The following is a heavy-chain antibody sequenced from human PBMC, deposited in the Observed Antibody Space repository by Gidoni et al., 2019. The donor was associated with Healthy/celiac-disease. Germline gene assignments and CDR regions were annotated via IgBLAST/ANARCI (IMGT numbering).Heavy chain of an antibody. CDR3: ARFWSGYYTSGMDV. J-gene: IGHJ6*02. CDR1: GFTFDDYG. Sequence: EVQLVESGGGVVRPGGSLRLSCAASGFTFDDYGMGWVRQAPGKGLGWVSGINWNGGSTGYADSVKGRFTISRDNTKNSLYLQMNSLRAEDTALYHCARFWSGYYTSGMDVWGQGTTVTVSS. CDR2: INWNGGST. V-gene: IGHV3-20*01. D-gene: IGHD3-3*01.